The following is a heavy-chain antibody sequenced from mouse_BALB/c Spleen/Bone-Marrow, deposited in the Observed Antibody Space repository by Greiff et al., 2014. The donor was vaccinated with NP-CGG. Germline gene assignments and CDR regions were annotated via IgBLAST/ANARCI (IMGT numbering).Heavy chain of an antibody. CDR1: GYTFTSYW. CDR2: IDPSDSYT. Sequence: VQLQQSGVEFVKPGASVKLSCKAPGYTFTSYWMHWVKQRPGQGLEWIGEIDPSDSYTKYNQNFKGKATLTVDKSSSTAYMQLSSLTSEDSAVYYCAITYYDYDWFAYWGQGTLVTVSA. CDR3: AITYYDYDWFAY. V-gene: IGHV1-69*02. J-gene: IGHJ3*01. D-gene: IGHD2-4*01.